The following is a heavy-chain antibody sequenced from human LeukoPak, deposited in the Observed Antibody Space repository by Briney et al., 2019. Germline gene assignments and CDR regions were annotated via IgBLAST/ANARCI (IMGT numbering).Heavy chain of an antibody. J-gene: IGHJ4*02. D-gene: IGHD3-22*01. CDR2: INPNSGGT. V-gene: IGHV1-2*02. Sequence: ASVKVSCKASGYTFTGYYMHWVRQAPGQGLEWMGWINPNSGGTNYAQKFQGRATMTRDTSISTAYMELSRLRSDDTAVYYCAREYGYDSSGYSPVAYWGQGTLVTVSS. CDR1: GYTFTGYY. CDR3: AREYGYDSSGYSPVAY.